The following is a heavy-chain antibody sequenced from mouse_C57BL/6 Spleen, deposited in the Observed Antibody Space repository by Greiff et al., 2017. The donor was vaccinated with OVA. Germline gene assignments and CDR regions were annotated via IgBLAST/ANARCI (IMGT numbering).Heavy chain of an antibody. CDR2: IWRGGST. V-gene: IGHV2-5*01. CDR3: ATYSNYAMDY. D-gene: IGHD2-5*01. Sequence: VMLVESGPGLVQPSQSLSITCTVSGFSLTSYGVHWVRQSPGKGLEWLGVIWRGGSTDYNAAFMSRLSITKDNSKSQVFFKMNSLQADDAAIYYCATYSNYAMDYWGQGTSVTVSS. J-gene: IGHJ4*01. CDR1: GFSLTSYG.